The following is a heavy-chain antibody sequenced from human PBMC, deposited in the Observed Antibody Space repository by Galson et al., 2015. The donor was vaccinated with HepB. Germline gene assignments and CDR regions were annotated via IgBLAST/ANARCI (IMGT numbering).Heavy chain of an antibody. V-gene: IGHV1-24*01. D-gene: IGHD3-3*01. CDR2: FDPEDGET. CDR1: GYTLTELS. J-gene: IGHJ4*02. CDR3: ATGFWSGYTSHY. Sequence: SVKVSCKVSGYTLTELSMHWVRQAPGKGLEWMGGFDPEDGETIYAQKFQGRVTMTEDTSTDTAYMELSSLRSEDTAVYYCATGFWSGYTSHYWGQGTLVTVSS.